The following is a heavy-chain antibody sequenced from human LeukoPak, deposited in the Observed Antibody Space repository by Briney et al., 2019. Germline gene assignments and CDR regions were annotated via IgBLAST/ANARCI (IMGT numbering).Heavy chain of an antibody. CDR3: ARSPMVRGVIDAFDI. D-gene: IGHD3-10*01. CDR2: INHSGST. V-gene: IGHV4-34*01. Sequence: NPSETLSLTCAVYGGSFSGYYWSWIRQPPGKGLVWIGEINHSGSTNYNPSLKSRVTISVDTSKNQFSLKLSSVTAADTAVYYCARSPMVRGVIDAFDIWGQGTMVTVSS. CDR1: GGSFSGYY. J-gene: IGHJ3*02.